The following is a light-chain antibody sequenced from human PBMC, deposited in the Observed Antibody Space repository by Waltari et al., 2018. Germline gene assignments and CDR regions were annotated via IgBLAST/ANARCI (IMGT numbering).Light chain of an antibody. J-gene: IGLJ3*02. CDR2: KIN. CDR3: ALYMGSGIWV. V-gene: IGLV8-61*01. Sequence: QTVVTQEPSLSVSHGGTVTLTCALTSGSISSPSYATWYPQTPGQPPRTLVYKINSRSSGVPDRFSGSMLGDKAALTITGAQADDECDYYCALYMGSGIWVFGGGTKLTVL. CDR1: SGSISSPSY.